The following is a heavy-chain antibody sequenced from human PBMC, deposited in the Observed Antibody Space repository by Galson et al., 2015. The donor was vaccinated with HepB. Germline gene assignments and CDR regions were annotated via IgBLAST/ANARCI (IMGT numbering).Heavy chain of an antibody. V-gene: IGHV1-69*10. D-gene: IGHD6-25*01. J-gene: IGHJ4*02. CDR3: ARESRIPSGSSPPDY. CDR2: IIPILGIA. CDR1: GGTFSSYA. Sequence: SVKVSCKASGGTFSSYAISWVRQASGQGLEWMGGIIPILGIANYAQKFQGRVTITADKSTSTAYMELSSLRSEDTAVYYCARESRIPSGSSPPDYWGQGTLVTVSS.